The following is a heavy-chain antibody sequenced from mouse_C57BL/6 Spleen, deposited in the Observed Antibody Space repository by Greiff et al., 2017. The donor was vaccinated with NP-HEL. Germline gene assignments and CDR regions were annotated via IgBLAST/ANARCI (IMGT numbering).Heavy chain of an antibody. CDR2: IDPNSGGT. CDR3: ARDGPDGNYEVTYAMDY. CDR1: GYTFTSYW. J-gene: IGHJ4*01. V-gene: IGHV1-72*01. D-gene: IGHD2-1*01. Sequence: QVQLQQPGAELVKPGASVKLSCKASGYTFTSYWMHWVKQRPGRGLEWIGRIDPNSGGTKYNEKFKSKATLTVDKPSSTAYMQLSSLTSEDSAVYYCARDGPDGNYEVTYAMDYWGQGTSVTVSS.